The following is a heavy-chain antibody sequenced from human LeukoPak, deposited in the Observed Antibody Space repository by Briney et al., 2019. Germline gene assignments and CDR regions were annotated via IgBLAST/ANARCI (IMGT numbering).Heavy chain of an antibody. Sequence: SVTVSCKASGGTFSSYAISWVRQAPGQGLEWMGGIIPIFGTANYAQKFQGRVTITTDESTSTAYMELSSLRSEDTAVYYCARGGDSSGYYYEGDYFDYWGQGTLVTVSS. J-gene: IGHJ4*02. D-gene: IGHD3-22*01. CDR1: GGTFSSYA. CDR3: ARGGDSSGYYYEGDYFDY. V-gene: IGHV1-69*05. CDR2: IIPIFGTA.